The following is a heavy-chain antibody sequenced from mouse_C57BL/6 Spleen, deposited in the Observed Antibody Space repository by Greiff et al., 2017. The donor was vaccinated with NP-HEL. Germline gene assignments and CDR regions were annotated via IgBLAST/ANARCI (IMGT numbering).Heavy chain of an antibody. CDR3: TRGNSSGYGFAY. J-gene: IGHJ3*01. CDR1: GFTFSSYA. D-gene: IGHD3-2*02. CDR2: ISSGGDYI. Sequence: EVQLQQSGEGLVKPGGSLKLSCAASGFTFSSYAMSWVRQTPEKRLEWVAYISSGGDYIYYADTVKGRFTISRDNARNTLYLQMSSLKSEDTAMYYCTRGNSSGYGFAYWGQGTLVTVSA. V-gene: IGHV5-9-1*02.